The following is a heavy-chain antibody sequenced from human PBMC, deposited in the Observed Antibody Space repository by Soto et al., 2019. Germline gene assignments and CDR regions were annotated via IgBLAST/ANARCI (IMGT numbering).Heavy chain of an antibody. Sequence: GGSLRLSCAASGFTFSSYGMHWVRQAPGKGLEWVAVIWYDGSNKYYADSVKGRFTISRDNSKNTLYLQMNSLRAEDTAVYYCARDGVINYYYYYYYMDVWGKGTTVTVSS. V-gene: IGHV3-33*01. CDR1: GFTFSSYG. D-gene: IGHD3-16*02. CDR2: IWYDGSNK. CDR3: ARDGVINYYYYYYYMDV. J-gene: IGHJ6*03.